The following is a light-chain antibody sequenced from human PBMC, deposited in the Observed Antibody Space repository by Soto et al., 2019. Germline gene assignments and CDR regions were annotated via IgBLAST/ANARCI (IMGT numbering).Light chain of an antibody. CDR2: TAS. V-gene: IGKV1-27*01. Sequence: DIQMTQSPSSLSASVGDRVTITCRANQDISDYLAWYQQKPGKVPKLLIYTASTLQSGVPSRFSGSGSGTDFTLTISSLQPEDVATYYCQKYNGAPWTFGQGNKVEIK. CDR3: QKYNGAPWT. CDR1: QDISDY. J-gene: IGKJ1*01.